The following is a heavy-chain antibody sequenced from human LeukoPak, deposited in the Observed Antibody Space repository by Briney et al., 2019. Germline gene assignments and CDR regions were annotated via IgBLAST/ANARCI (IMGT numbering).Heavy chain of an antibody. CDR2: ISNSGGST. Sequence: PGGSLRLSCAASGFAFSSYAMSWVRQAPGRGLEWVSAISNSGGSTYYADSVKGRFTISRDNSKNTLYLQMNSLRAEDTAVYYCAKDEYYDSHGATGYFASWGQGTLVTVSS. CDR1: GFAFSSYA. CDR3: AKDEYYDSHGATGYFAS. J-gene: IGHJ4*02. D-gene: IGHD3-22*01. V-gene: IGHV3-23*01.